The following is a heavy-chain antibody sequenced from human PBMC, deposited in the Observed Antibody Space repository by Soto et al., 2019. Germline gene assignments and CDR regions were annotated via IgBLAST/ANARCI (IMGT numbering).Heavy chain of an antibody. V-gene: IGHV1-2*02. Sequence: ASVKVSCKASGSTFSDYSIHWVRQAPGQGLEWMGWINPNSGGTNYAQKFQGRVTMARDTSINTAYLDLSGLRSEDTAVYYCVIGHCSNCVCFLKYYGLDIWGLGTTVTVYS. J-gene: IGHJ6*02. CDR3: VIGHCSNCVCFLKYYGLDI. D-gene: IGHD2-8*01. CDR1: GSTFSDYS. CDR2: INPNSGGT.